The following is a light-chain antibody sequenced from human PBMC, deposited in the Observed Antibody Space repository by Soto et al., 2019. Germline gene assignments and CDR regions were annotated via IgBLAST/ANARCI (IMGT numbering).Light chain of an antibody. Sequence: EIDRTKSPSAMCVAVGGSGIINYRASQSISSWLAWYQQKPGKAPKLLIYKASSLESGVPSRFSGSGSGTEFTLTISSLQPDYFATYYCQQYNSYSRTLGQGTKVDIK. J-gene: IGKJ1*01. CDR1: QSISSW. CDR2: KAS. CDR3: QQYNSYSRT. V-gene: IGKV1-5*03.